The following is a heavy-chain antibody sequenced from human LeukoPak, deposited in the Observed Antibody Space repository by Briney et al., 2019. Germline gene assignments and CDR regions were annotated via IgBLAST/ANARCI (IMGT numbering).Heavy chain of an antibody. J-gene: IGHJ4*02. Sequence: SETLSLTCTVSGGSISSSSYYWGWIRQPPGKGLEWIGSIYYSGSTYYNPSLKSRVTISVDTSKNQFSLKLSSVTAADTAVYYCARQVRAPGFFDYWGQGTLVTVS. D-gene: IGHD4/OR15-4a*01. CDR2: IYYSGST. CDR1: GGSISSSSYY. V-gene: IGHV4-39*01. CDR3: ARQVRAPGFFDY.